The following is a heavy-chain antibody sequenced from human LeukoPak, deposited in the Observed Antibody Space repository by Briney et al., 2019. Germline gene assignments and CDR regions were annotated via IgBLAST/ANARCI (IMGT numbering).Heavy chain of an antibody. CDR1: GYTFTTYS. D-gene: IGHD2-2*01. CDR2: MNPSGGTT. V-gene: IGHV1-46*01. J-gene: IGHJ4*02. CDR3: ARPRYCSTTTCLNLDY. Sequence: ASVKVSCKTSGYTFTTYSLHWVRQAPGQGLELMGIMNPSGGTTTYGQKFQGRVTMTSDTSTRTVYMELSSLRSEDTAVYYCARPRYCSTTTCLNLDYWGQGTLVTVSS.